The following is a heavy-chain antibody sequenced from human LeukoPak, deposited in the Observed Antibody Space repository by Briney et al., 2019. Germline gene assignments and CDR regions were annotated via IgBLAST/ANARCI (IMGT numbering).Heavy chain of an antibody. J-gene: IGHJ4*02. V-gene: IGHV4-39*07. CDR1: GFTLSSYW. Sequence: GSLRLSCAASGFTLSSYWMSWVRQAPGKGLEWIGSIYYSGSTYYNPSLKSRVTISVDTSKNQFSLKLSSVTAADTAVYYCARRYSYGPLGYWGQGTLVTVSS. D-gene: IGHD5-18*01. CDR3: ARRYSYGPLGY. CDR2: IYYSGST.